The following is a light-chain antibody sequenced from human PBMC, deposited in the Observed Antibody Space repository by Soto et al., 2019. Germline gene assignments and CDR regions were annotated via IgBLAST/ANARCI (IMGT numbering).Light chain of an antibody. V-gene: IGKV1-39*01. CDR1: QSISSY. Sequence: DIQMTQSPSSLSASVGDTVTITCRASQSISSYLSWYQQKPGKAPKLLIYAASSLQGGVPSRFSGSGSGTDFTLTISSLQPEDFATYYCQQYNSYWTFGQGTKVDIK. CDR2: AAS. CDR3: QQYNSYWT. J-gene: IGKJ1*01.